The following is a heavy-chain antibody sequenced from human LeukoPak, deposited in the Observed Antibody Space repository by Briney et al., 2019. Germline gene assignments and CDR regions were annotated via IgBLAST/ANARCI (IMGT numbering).Heavy chain of an antibody. CDR2: IKQDGSEK. D-gene: IGHD2-15*01. J-gene: IGHJ6*03. CDR3: ARDPGYCSGGSCQYYYYYYMDV. CDR1: GFTFSSYS. Sequence: GGSLRLSCAASGFTFSSYSMNWVRQAPGKGLEWVANIKQDGSEKYYVDSVKGRFTISRDNAKNSLYLQMNSLRAEDTAVYYCARDPGYCSGGSCQYYYYYYMDVWGKGTTVTVSS. V-gene: IGHV3-7*01.